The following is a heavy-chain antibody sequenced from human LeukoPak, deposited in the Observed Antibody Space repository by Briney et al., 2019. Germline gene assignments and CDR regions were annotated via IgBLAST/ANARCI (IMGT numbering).Heavy chain of an antibody. CDR3: ARDANIVVVPAATYYYYYGMDV. CDR2: ISANNGNT. Sequence: ASVRVSCKASGYTFTNYGISWVRQAPGQGLEWMGWISANNGNTNYAQKLQGRVTMTTDTSTSTAYMELRSLRSDDTAVYYCARDANIVVVPAATYYYYYGMDVWGQGTTVTVSS. D-gene: IGHD2-2*01. V-gene: IGHV1-18*01. J-gene: IGHJ6*02. CDR1: GYTFTNYG.